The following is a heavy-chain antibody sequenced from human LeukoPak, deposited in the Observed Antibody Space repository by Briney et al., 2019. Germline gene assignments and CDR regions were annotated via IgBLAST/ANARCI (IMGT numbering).Heavy chain of an antibody. CDR1: GYTFTSYG. Sequence: ASVKVSCKASGYTFTSYGISWVRQAPGQGLEWMGWISAYNGNTNYAQKLQGRVTMTTDTSTSTAYMELRSLRSDDTAVYYCARLYCSGGSCYSRQILDYWGQGTLVTVSS. J-gene: IGHJ4*02. CDR2: ISAYNGNT. D-gene: IGHD2-15*01. CDR3: ARLYCSGGSCYSRQILDY. V-gene: IGHV1-18*01.